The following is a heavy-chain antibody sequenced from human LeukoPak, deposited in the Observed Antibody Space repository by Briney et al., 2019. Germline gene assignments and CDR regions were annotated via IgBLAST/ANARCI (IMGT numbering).Heavy chain of an antibody. CDR1: GYTISSGYY. CDR2: IYHSGST. Sequence: SETLSLTCTVSGYTISSGYYWGWIRQPPGKGLEWIGSIYHSGSTYYNPSLKSRVTISVDTSKNQFSLKLSSVTAADTAVYYCARSVDVDWFDPWGQGTLVAVSS. J-gene: IGHJ5*02. V-gene: IGHV4-38-2*02. CDR3: ARSVDVDWFDP. D-gene: IGHD3-16*01.